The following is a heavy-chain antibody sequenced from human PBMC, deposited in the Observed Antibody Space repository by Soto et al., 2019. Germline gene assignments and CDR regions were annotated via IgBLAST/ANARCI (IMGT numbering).Heavy chain of an antibody. CDR1: GFTFDDYA. J-gene: IGHJ4*02. CDR2: ISWNSGSI. CDR3: AKDIIPEYDFWSGMGQGYFDY. V-gene: IGHV3-9*01. D-gene: IGHD3-3*01. Sequence: GGSLRLSCAASGFTFDDYAMHWVRQAPGKGLEWVSGISWNSGSIGYADSVKGRFTISRDNAKNSLYLQMNSLRAEDTALYYCAKDIIPEYDFWSGMGQGYFDYWGQGTLVTVSS.